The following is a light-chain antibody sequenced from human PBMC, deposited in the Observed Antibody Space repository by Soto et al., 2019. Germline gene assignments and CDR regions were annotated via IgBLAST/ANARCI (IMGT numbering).Light chain of an antibody. CDR3: QQYNAYPHT. CDR1: QSISSW. Sequence: DIQMTQSPSTLSAFVGDRVTITCRASQSISSWLAWYQQKPGKAPKLLIYKASSLESGVPSRFSGGGSGTEFTLTINGLQPDDFTTYYCQQYNAYPHTFGQGTKVETK. CDR2: KAS. J-gene: IGKJ2*01. V-gene: IGKV1-5*03.